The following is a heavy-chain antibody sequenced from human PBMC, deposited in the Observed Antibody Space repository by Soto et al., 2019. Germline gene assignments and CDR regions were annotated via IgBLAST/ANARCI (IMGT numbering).Heavy chain of an antibody. CDR1: GGSISSGGYS. Sequence: QLQLQESGSGLVKPSQTLSLTCAVSGGSISSGGYSWSWIRQPPGKGLEWIGYIYHSGGTYYNPSLKIRVTIAVDRSKNQFSLKRSSVTAADTAVYYCASAGGLGAVAADYWGQGTLVTVSS. V-gene: IGHV4-30-2*01. CDR3: ASAGGLGAVAADY. J-gene: IGHJ4*02. D-gene: IGHD6-19*01. CDR2: IYHSGGT.